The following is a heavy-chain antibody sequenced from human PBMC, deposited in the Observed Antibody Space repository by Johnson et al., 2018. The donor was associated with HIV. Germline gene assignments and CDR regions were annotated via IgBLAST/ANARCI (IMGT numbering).Heavy chain of an antibody. D-gene: IGHD3-22*01. Sequence: EVQLVESGGGLVKPGGSLRLSCAASGFTFSNAWMRWVRQAPGKGLEWVGRIKSKTDGGTRDYAAPVKGRFTISRDDSKNTLYLQMNSMRAEDTAVYYCAKDLIAHDSRGGDAFDIWGQGTMVTVSS. CDR2: IKSKTDGGTR. CDR3: AKDLIAHDSRGGDAFDI. V-gene: IGHV3-15*01. J-gene: IGHJ3*02. CDR1: GFTFSNAW.